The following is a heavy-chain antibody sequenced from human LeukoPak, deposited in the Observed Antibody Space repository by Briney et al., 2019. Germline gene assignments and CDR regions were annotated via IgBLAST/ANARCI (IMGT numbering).Heavy chain of an antibody. D-gene: IGHD2-2*01. Sequence: GGSLRLSCTASAISFSTYAMTWLRQAPGKGLEWVSSIHGSGGGTNYADSVKGRFTISRDNSKKTLFLQMNRLRVDDTAVYYCAKHGNIVVVPAATSLDAFDTWGQGTMVTVSS. V-gene: IGHV3-23*01. J-gene: IGHJ3*02. CDR1: AISFSTYA. CDR3: AKHGNIVVVPAATSLDAFDT. CDR2: IHGSGGGT.